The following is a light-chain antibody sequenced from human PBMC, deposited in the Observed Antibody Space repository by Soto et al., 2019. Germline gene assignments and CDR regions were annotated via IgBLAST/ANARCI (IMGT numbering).Light chain of an antibody. V-gene: IGKV1-39*01. CDR3: QQTYTTPHA. CDR1: QTISGY. CDR2: AAS. J-gene: IGKJ2*01. Sequence: DIRMTQSPSSLFASVGDRVTITCRASQTISGYLNWYQQKLGEAPKLLIYAASNLQSGVPSRFSGSGSGIDYTLTIGSLQPEDFATYYCQQTYTTPHAFGLGTKLEMK.